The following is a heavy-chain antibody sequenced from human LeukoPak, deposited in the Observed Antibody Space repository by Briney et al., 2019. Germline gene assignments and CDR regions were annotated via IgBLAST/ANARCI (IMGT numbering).Heavy chain of an antibody. CDR2: ISSSGNTT. J-gene: IGHJ4*02. CDR3: AREILYDSTGYDV. V-gene: IGHV3-11*04. CDR1: GFTFSDNY. D-gene: IGHD3-22*01. Sequence: GGSLRLSCAASGFTFSDNYMSWIRQAPGKGLEWVSYISSSGNTTYNADSVKGRFSITRDNAKNSLYLQMNSLRAEDTAVYYCAREILYDSTGYDVWGQGTLVTVSS.